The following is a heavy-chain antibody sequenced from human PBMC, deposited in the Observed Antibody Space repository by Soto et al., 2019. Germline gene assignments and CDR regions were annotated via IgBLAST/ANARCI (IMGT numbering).Heavy chain of an antibody. CDR2: IYYSGTT. D-gene: IGHD1-26*01. Sequence: SELHRHPSTVAGGSSVHFDWTWIRQHPGKGLEWMGYIYYSGTTTNYNPSLKSRVTLSVDTSKNQFSLKLSSVAAADTAVYYCARLGGSYAVPHFDYWGQGTLVTVSS. V-gene: IGHV4-59*08. CDR3: ARLGGSYAVPHFDY. CDR1: GGSSVHFD. J-gene: IGHJ4*02.